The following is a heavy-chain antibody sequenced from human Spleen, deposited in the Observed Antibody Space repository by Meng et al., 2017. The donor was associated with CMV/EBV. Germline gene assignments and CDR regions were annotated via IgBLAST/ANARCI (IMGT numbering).Heavy chain of an antibody. CDR2: ISRSGSIT. CDR1: GFTFSSYE. CDR3: ARDLSLENGMDV. Sequence: GESLKISCAAPGFTFSSYEMNWVRQAPGKGLEWVSYISRSGSITYYTDSVKGRFTISRDNAKNSLYLQMNSLRAEDTAVYYCARDLSLENGMDVWGQGTTVTVSS. J-gene: IGHJ6*02. V-gene: IGHV3-48*03. D-gene: IGHD5/OR15-5a*01.